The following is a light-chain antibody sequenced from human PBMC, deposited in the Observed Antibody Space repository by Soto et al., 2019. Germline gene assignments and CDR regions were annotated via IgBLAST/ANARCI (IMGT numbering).Light chain of an antibody. CDR2: AAS. V-gene: IGKV3-20*01. CDR1: QSVRNNY. J-gene: IGKJ1*01. CDR3: QQYGSSPWT. Sequence: EIVMTQSPGTLSLSPGERATLSCRASQSVRNNYLAWYQQKPDQAPRLLIYAASGRATSIPDRFSGSGSGTDFTLTISRLEPEDFALYHCQQYGSSPWTFGQGTKVEIK.